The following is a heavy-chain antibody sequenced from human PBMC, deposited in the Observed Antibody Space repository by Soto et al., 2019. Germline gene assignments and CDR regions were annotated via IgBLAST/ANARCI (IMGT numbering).Heavy chain of an antibody. CDR3: ARDSRRYCSGGSCYMGYYYYGMDV. J-gene: IGHJ6*02. D-gene: IGHD2-15*01. Sequence: ASVKVSCKASGYTFTSYYMHWVRQAPGQGLEWMGIINPSGGSTSYAQKFQGRVTITADESTSTAYMELSSLRSEDTAVYYCARDSRRYCSGGSCYMGYYYYGMDVWGQGTTVTVSS. V-gene: IGHV1-46*01. CDR2: INPSGGST. CDR1: GYTFTSYY.